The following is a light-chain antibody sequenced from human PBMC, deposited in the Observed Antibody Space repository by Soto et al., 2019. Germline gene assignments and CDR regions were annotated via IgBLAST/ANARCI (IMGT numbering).Light chain of an antibody. CDR1: EGISSY. J-gene: IGKJ1*01. CDR3: QQLNGYPPWT. V-gene: IGKV1-9*01. Sequence: DIQLTQSPSFLSASVGDRVTITCRASEGISSYVAWYQQKPGKAPELLIYAASTLQSGVPSRFSGSGSGTEFTLTISSLQPEDFATYYCQQLNGYPPWTFGQGTKVEI. CDR2: AAS.